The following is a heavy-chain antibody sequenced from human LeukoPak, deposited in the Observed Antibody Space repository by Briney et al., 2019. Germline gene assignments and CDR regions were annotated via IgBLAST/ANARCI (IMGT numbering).Heavy chain of an antibody. Sequence: SVKVSCKASGDTFSSYVIYWLRQAPGQGLEWLGGIIPIFGIPNYAQHFQGRVTITADESTRTAYMELSSLRSEDTAVYYCARRKRWLQLNWFDPWGQGTLVTVSS. CDR1: GDTFSSYV. CDR3: ARRKRWLQLNWFDP. D-gene: IGHD5-24*01. CDR2: IIPIFGIP. J-gene: IGHJ5*02. V-gene: IGHV1-69*13.